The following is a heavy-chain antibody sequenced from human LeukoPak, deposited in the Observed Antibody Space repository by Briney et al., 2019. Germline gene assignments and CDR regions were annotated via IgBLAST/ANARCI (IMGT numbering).Heavy chain of an antibody. V-gene: IGHV3-23*01. J-gene: IGHJ4*02. CDR3: AKEGSSWYYFDY. D-gene: IGHD6-13*01. CDR2: ISPSGGST. Sequence: GGSLRLSCAASGFTFSIYVMSWVRQAPGKGLEWASAISPSGGSTYYADSVKGRFTISRDNSKNTLHLQMNSLRAEDTAVYYCAKEGSSWYYFDYWGQGHLVTVSS. CDR1: GFTFSIYV.